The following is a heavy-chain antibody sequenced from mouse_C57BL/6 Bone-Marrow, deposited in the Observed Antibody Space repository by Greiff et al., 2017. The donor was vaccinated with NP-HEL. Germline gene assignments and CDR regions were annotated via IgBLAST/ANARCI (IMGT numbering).Heavy chain of an antibody. CDR1: GFSLTSYG. Sequence: QVQLQQSGPGLVQPSQSLSITCTVSGFSLTSYGVHWVRQSPGKGLEWLGVIWRGGSTDYNAAFMSRLSITKDNSTSQVVFKMNSLQVDDTAIYYCAISPHYYGSSHYFDYWGQGTTLTVSS. CDR2: IWRGGST. V-gene: IGHV2-5*01. CDR3: AISPHYYGSSHYFDY. D-gene: IGHD1-1*01. J-gene: IGHJ2*01.